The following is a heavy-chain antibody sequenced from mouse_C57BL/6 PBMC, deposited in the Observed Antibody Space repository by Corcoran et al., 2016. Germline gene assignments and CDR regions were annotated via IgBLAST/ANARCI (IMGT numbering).Heavy chain of an antibody. CDR3: ASGTGRFAY. CDR1: GYTFTDYY. Sequence: EVQLQQSGPELVKPGASVKISCKASGYTFTDYYMNWVKQSHGKSLEWIGDINPNNGGTSYNQKFKGKATLTVDKSSSTAYMELRSLTSEDSAVYYCASGTGRFAYWGQGTLVTVSA. D-gene: IGHD4-1*01. V-gene: IGHV1-26*01. CDR2: INPNNGGT. J-gene: IGHJ3*01.